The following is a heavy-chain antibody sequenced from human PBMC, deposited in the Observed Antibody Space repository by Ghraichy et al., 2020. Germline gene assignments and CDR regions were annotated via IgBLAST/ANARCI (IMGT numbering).Heavy chain of an antibody. CDR3: ARYSSGWPGGAFDI. D-gene: IGHD6-19*01. CDR1: GGSVSSGSYY. Sequence: ETLNISCTVSGGSVSSGSYYWSWIRQPPGKGLEWIGYIYYSGSTNYNPSLKSRVTISVDTSKNQFSLKLSSVTAADTAVYYCARYSSGWPGGAFDIWGQGTMVTVSS. J-gene: IGHJ3*02. CDR2: IYYSGST. V-gene: IGHV4-61*01.